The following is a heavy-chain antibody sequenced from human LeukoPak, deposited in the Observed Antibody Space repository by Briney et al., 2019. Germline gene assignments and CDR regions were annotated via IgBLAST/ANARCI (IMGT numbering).Heavy chain of an antibody. J-gene: IGHJ4*02. D-gene: IGHD2-8*01. V-gene: IGHV3-7*01. CDR2: INHDGSEK. CDR3: ARQPMYEAYFDF. Sequence: GGSLRLSCVASGFTFDSYWMSWVRQAPGKGLEWVANINHDGSEKNFVDSVKGRFTISRDNAENSLFLQMNSLRADDTSVYYCARQPMYEAYFDFWGQGTLVTVSS. CDR1: GFTFDSYW.